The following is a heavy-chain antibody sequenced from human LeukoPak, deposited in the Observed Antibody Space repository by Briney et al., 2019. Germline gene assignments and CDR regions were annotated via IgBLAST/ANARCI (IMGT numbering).Heavy chain of an antibody. Sequence: PGGSLRLSCAASGFTFSSYSMNWVRQAPGKGLEWVSRINSDGSNTNYADSVKGRFTISRDNAKNTLYLQMNSLRAEDTAVYYCVRWGLGKGEAFDIWGQGTMVTVSS. CDR3: VRWGLGKGEAFDI. J-gene: IGHJ3*02. CDR1: GFTFSSYS. V-gene: IGHV3-74*01. CDR2: INSDGSNT. D-gene: IGHD3-10*01.